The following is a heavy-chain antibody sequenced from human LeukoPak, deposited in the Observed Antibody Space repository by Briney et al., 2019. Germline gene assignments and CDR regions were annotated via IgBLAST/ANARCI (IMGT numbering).Heavy chain of an antibody. J-gene: IGHJ4*02. D-gene: IGHD6-13*01. Sequence: PGGSLRLSCAASGFTFSSYNMNLVRQAPGKGLQWVSSIGSSSSYIYYADSVKGRFTISRDNAKNSLYLQMNSLRAEDTAVYYCASTPTAAAGTAPLNYWGQGTLVTVSS. CDR2: IGSSSSYI. CDR1: GFTFSSYN. CDR3: ASTPTAAAGTAPLNY. V-gene: IGHV3-21*01.